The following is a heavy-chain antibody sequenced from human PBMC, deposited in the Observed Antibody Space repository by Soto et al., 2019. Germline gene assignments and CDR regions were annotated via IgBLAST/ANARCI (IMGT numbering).Heavy chain of an antibody. V-gene: IGHV1-69*01. CDR2: IIPIFGTA. D-gene: IGHD3-3*01. CDR3: ARGAYDFWSGYYDPSYYYYYGMDV. CDR1: GGTFSSYA. Sequence: QVQLVQSGAEVKKPRSSVKVSCKASGGTFSSYAISWVRQAPGQGLEWMGGIIPIFGTANYAQKFQGRVTITADESTSTAYMELSSLRSEDTAVYYCARGAYDFWSGYYDPSYYYYYGMDVWGQGTTVTVSS. J-gene: IGHJ6*02.